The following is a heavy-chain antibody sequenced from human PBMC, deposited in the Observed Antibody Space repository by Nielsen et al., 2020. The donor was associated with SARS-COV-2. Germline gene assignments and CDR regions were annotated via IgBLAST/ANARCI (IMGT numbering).Heavy chain of an antibody. CDR1: GGSISSSSYY. CDR2: IYYSGST. J-gene: IGHJ5*02. CDR3: ARGPGYCSGGSCYGWFDP. Sequence: GSLRLSCTVSGGSISSSSYYWGWIRQPPGKGLEWIGSIYYSGSTYYNPSLKSRVTISVDTSKNQFSLKLSSVTAADTAVYYCARGPGYCSGGSCYGWFDPWGQGTLVTVSS. V-gene: IGHV4-39*01. D-gene: IGHD2-15*01.